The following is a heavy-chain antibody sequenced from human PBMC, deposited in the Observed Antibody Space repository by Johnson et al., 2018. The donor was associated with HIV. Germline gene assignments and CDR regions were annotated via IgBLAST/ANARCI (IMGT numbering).Heavy chain of an antibody. Sequence: EVQLVESGGGLVKPGGSFRLSCAASGFTFSNAWISWVRQAPGKGLEWGGRIKCKTGGGITDLVGSVKGRFNTSRDDSKNSRYLQMTSLKTEDTALYYCNTDRVDGGGSYYNAFDIWGQGTMVTVSS. V-gene: IGHV3-15*01. J-gene: IGHJ3*02. D-gene: IGHD1-26*01. CDR3: NTDRVDGGGSYYNAFDI. CDR2: IKCKTGGGIT. CDR1: GFTFSNAW.